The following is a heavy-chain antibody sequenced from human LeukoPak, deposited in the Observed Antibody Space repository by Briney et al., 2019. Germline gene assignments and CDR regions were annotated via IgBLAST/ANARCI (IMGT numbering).Heavy chain of an antibody. Sequence: GESLKISCKGSGYSFTSYWIGWVRQMPGKGLEWMGIIYPGGSETRYSPSFQGQVTISADKSVSTAYLQWSSLKTSDTAIYYCARLHSYYFDFWGQGTLVTVSS. CDR3: ARLHSYYFDF. CDR2: IYPGGSET. CDR1: GYSFTSYW. D-gene: IGHD3-3*02. V-gene: IGHV5-51*01. J-gene: IGHJ4*02.